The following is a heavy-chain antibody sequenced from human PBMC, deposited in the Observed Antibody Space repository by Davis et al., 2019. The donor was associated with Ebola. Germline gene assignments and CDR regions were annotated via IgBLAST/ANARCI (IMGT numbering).Heavy chain of an antibody. V-gene: IGHV3-74*01. CDR1: GFTFINYW. J-gene: IGHJ6*04. D-gene: IGHD5-18*01. Sequence: GALKISCAASGFTFINYWMHWVRQAPGKGLEWVSRANSDGSTTGYGDSVKGRFTISRDNARNTLYLQMNSLRAEDTAVYYCSREVRGGFSPMDLWGTGTTVTVSS. CDR2: ANSDGSTT. CDR3: SREVRGGFSPMDL.